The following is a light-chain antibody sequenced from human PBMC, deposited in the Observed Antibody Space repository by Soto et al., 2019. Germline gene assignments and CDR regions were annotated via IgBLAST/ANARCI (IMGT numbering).Light chain of an antibody. CDR3: QSYDRSLSGSI. V-gene: IGLV1-40*01. CDR2: DNN. J-gene: IGLJ2*01. CDR1: SSNIGAGYD. Sequence: QSALTQPPSVSGAPGQRVTISCTGSSSNIGAGYDVHWYQHLPGTAPKLLIYDNNNRPSGVPDRFSGSNSGTSASLAITGLQAEDEADYYCQSYDRSLSGSIFGGGTKLTVL.